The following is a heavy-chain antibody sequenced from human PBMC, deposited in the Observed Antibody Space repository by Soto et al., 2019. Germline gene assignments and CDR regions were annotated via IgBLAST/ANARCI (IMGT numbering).Heavy chain of an antibody. CDR1: GGSISSGDYY. J-gene: IGHJ5*02. Sequence: SLTCTVSGGSISSGDYYWSWIRQPPGKGLEWIGYIYYSGSTYYNPSLKSRVTISVDTSKNQFSLKLSSVTAADTAVYYCARARSAITMIVVAHWFDPWGQGTLVTVS. CDR3: ARARSAITMIVVAHWFDP. CDR2: IYYSGST. V-gene: IGHV4-30-4*01. D-gene: IGHD3-22*01.